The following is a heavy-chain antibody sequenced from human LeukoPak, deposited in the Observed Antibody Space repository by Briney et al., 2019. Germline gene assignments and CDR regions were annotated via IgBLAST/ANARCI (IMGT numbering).Heavy chain of an antibody. D-gene: IGHD1-14*01. Sequence: SETLSLTCTVSRGSISSYYWSWIRQPAGKGLEWIGRIYTSGSTNYNPSLKSRVTMSVDTSKNQFSLKLSSVTAADTAVYYCARGLRGYNRIVSPLNNWFDPWGQGTLVTVSS. V-gene: IGHV4-4*07. CDR2: IYTSGST. CDR1: RGSISSYY. CDR3: ARGLRGYNRIVSPLNNWFDP. J-gene: IGHJ5*02.